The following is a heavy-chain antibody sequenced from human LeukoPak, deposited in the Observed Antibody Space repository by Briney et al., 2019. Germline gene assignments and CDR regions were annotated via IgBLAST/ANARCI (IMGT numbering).Heavy chain of an antibody. J-gene: IGHJ4*02. D-gene: IGHD3-3*01. CDR3: AKDQESGDFWSGYYTGGDYFDY. CDR2: ISGSGGST. CDR1: GFTFSSYG. V-gene: IGHV3-23*01. Sequence: LPGGSLRLSCAASGFTFSSYGMHWVRQAPGKGLEWVSAISGSGGSTYYADSVKGRFTISRDNSKNTLYLQMNSLRAEDTAVYYCAKDQESGDFWSGYYTGGDYFDYWGQGTLVTVSS.